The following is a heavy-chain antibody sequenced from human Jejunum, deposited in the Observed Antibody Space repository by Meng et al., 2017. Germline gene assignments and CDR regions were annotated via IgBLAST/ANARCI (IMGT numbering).Heavy chain of an antibody. D-gene: IGHD3-10*01. CDR1: GGSISGSYDY. V-gene: IGHV4-39*01. CDR3: ARHFSGSGTWFFDS. J-gene: IGHJ4*02. CDR2: ISYSGST. Sequence: QLQLQESDSGLVKPSQTLSLTCAVSGGSISGSYDYWGWIRQPPGKGLDWTGTISYSGSTYYNPSLTSRVTISMDTSKNQFSLKLSSVTAADTAVYYCARHFSGSGTWFFDSWGQGALVTVSS.